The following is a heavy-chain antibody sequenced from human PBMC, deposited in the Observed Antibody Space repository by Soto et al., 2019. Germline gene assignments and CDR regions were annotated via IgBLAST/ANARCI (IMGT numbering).Heavy chain of an antibody. Sequence: SETLSLTCTVSGGSLTSYYWSWIRQTPGKGLNWIGYIYYSGSTYNNPSLESRVTISIDNAKNTLYLQMNSLRAEDTAVYYCARVRYCGGDCARTYYYGMDVWGQGTTVTVSS. J-gene: IGHJ6*02. D-gene: IGHD2-21*02. CDR3: ARVRYCGGDCARTYYYGMDV. V-gene: IGHV4-59*12. CDR2: IYYSGST. CDR1: GGSLTSYY.